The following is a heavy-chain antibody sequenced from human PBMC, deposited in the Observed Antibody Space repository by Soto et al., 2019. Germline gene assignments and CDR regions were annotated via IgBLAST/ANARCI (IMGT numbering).Heavy chain of an antibody. V-gene: IGHV3-23*01. CDR3: AKFGASGSYFQFDY. Sequence: GGSLRLSRAASGFPFINFAMIWVRQSPGKGLEWVSAISGTVSRTWYAVSVRGRFTVSRDNSKNTLYLQMNSLRDEDTAVYYCAKFGASGSYFQFDYWGPGTLVTVSS. CDR1: GFPFINFA. CDR2: ISGTVSRT. J-gene: IGHJ4*02. D-gene: IGHD3-10*01.